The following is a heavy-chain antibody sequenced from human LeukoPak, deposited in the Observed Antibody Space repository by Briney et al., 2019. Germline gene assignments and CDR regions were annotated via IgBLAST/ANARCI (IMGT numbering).Heavy chain of an antibody. V-gene: IGHV4-34*01. CDR1: GGSFSGYY. CDR3: ARGYYYDSSGYPSNWFDP. D-gene: IGHD3-22*01. CDR2: INHSGST. Sequence: SETLSLTCAVYGGSFSGYYWSWIRQPPGQGLEWIGEINHSGSTNYNPSLKSRVTISVDTSKNQFSLKLSSVTAADTAVYYCARGYYYDSSGYPSNWFDPWGQGTLVTVSS. J-gene: IGHJ5*02.